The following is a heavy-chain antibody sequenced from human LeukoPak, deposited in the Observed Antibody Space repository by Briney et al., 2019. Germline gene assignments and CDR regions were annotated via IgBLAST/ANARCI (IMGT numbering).Heavy chain of an antibody. D-gene: IGHD3-9*01. CDR3: ARGILYYDILTGYLLYYFDY. Sequence: SETLSLTCTVSGGSISSYYWSWIRQPPGKGLEWIGRIYTSGSTNYNPSLKSRVTISVDTSKNQFSLKLSSVTAADTAVYYCARGILYYDILTGYLLYYFDYWGEGTLVTVSS. J-gene: IGHJ4*02. CDR1: GGSISSYY. CDR2: IYTSGST. V-gene: IGHV4-4*08.